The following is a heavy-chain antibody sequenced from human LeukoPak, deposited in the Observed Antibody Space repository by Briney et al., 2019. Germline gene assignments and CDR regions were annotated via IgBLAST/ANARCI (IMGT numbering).Heavy chain of an antibody. CDR1: GYTFASYG. J-gene: IGHJ4*02. CDR2: ISAYNGNT. Sequence: ASVKVSCKASGYTFASYGIIWVRQAPGQGLEWMGWISAYNGNTNYAQKMLGRVTTTTDTTTSTAYMELRSLTSDDTAVYYCARGKGQWLSEYWGQGTLLIVSS. D-gene: IGHD5-24*01. V-gene: IGHV1-18*01. CDR3: ARGKGQWLSEY.